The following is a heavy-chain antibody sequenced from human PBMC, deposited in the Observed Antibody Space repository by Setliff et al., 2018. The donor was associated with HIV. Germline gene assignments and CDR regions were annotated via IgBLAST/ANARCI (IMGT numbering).Heavy chain of an antibody. CDR3: AKRTAAYTSGSWLHY. CDR1: GLTFSSYA. Sequence: GGSLRLSCASSGLTFSSYAMTWVHQAPGKGLECVAVISGSGGDTYYADSVKGRFVISREKSKSTLYLQMNSLRAEDTAVYYCAKRTAAYTSGSWLHYWGQGTLVTVSS. V-gene: IGHV3-23*01. CDR2: ISGSGGDT. D-gene: IGHD3-10*01. J-gene: IGHJ4*02.